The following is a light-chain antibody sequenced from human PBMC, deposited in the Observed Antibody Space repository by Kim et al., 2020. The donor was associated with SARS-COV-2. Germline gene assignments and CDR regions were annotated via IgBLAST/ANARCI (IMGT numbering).Light chain of an antibody. CDR3: GTWDNSLNNMV. V-gene: IGLV1-51*01. CDR2: DNN. J-gene: IGLJ2*01. CDR1: SSNIGINY. Sequence: GQKVTISCSGSSSNIGINYVSWYQQLPGTAPKLLIYDNNKRPSGIPDRFSASKSGTSATLGITGLQTGDEADYYCGTWDNSLNNMVFGGGTQMTVL.